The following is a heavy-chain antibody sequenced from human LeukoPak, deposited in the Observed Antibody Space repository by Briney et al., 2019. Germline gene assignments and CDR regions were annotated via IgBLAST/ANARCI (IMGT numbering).Heavy chain of an antibody. D-gene: IGHD6-25*01. V-gene: IGHV3-30*18. CDR3: AKSVRSGVDY. CDR2: ISYDGSNK. J-gene: IGHJ4*02. CDR1: GFTFSSYG. Sequence: GGSLRLSCAASGFTFSSYGMHWVRQAPGKGLEWVAVISYDGSNKYYADSVKGRFTNSRDNSKNTLYLQMNSLRAEDTAVYYCAKSVRSGVDYWGQGTLVTVSS.